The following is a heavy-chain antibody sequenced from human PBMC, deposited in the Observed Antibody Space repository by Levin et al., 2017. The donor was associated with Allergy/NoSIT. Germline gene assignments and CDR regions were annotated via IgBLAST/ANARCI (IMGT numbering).Heavy chain of an antibody. CDR3: ARGGGYCSGGSCYPDAFDI. V-gene: IGHV3-7*01. CDR2: IKQDGSEK. CDR1: GFTFSSYW. D-gene: IGHD2-15*01. J-gene: IGHJ3*02. Sequence: GESLKISCAASGFTFSSYWMSWVRQAPGKGLEWVANIKQDGSEKYYVDSVKGRFTISRDNAKNSLYLQMNSLRAEDTAVYYCARGGGYCSGGSCYPDAFDIWGQGTMVTVSS.